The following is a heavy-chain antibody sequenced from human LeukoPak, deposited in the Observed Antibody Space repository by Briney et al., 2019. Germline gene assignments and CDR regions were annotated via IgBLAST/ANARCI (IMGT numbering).Heavy chain of an antibody. Sequence: SGTPSLTCTVSGYSTSTGYYWGWIRQPPGKGREWMRTIYHSVRTYYNPTLKSPVTISVDTSKNKFSLRLSSVTAADTAVFYCAREERDGSWYVVGDYWGQGVLVTVSS. V-gene: IGHV4-38-2*02. CDR3: AREERDGSWYVVGDY. J-gene: IGHJ4*02. D-gene: IGHD6-13*01. CDR2: IYHSVRT. CDR1: GYSTSTGYY.